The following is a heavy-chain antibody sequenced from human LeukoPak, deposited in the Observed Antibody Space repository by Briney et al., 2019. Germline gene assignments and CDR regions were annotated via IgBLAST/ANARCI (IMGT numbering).Heavy chain of an antibody. CDR1: GYSFTSYG. D-gene: IGHD6-6*01. CDR2: ISAYNGAA. Sequence: ASVKVSCKTSGYSFTSYGISWVRQAPGQGLEWMGWISAYNGAAKYAQKLQGRVTMTPDTSTSTAYMELRSLRSDDTAVYYCARDSSSSINWFDPWGRGAMVTVSS. V-gene: IGHV1-18*01. CDR3: ARDSSSSINWFDP. J-gene: IGHJ5*02.